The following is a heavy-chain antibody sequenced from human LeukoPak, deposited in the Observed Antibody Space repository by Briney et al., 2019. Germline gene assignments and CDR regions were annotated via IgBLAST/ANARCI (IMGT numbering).Heavy chain of an antibody. CDR3: TRGPDLDTVLGRGLMFTVLFDF. CDR1: GFTVSGNY. V-gene: IGHV3-49*04. CDR2: IRSKAFGGTT. Sequence: GGSLRLSCAASGFTVSGNYMSWVRQAPGKGLEWVGLIRSKAFGGTTEYAASVKGRFTISRDESKSIAYLQMNSLKTEDTAVYYCTRGPDLDTVLGRGLMFTVLFDFWGQGTLVTVSS. D-gene: IGHD5-18*01. J-gene: IGHJ4*02.